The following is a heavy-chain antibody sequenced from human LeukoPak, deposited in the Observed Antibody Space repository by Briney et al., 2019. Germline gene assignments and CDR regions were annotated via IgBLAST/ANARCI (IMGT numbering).Heavy chain of an antibody. V-gene: IGHV3-30*18. Sequence: GGSLRLSCAASGFTFSIYGMHWVRQAPGKGLEWVAVISYDGSNKYYADSVKGRVTISRDNSKNPLYLQMNSLRVDDTAVYYCAKVAGSSGWYSGGFDYWGQGALVTVSS. CDR3: AKVAGSSGWYSGGFDY. D-gene: IGHD6-19*01. CDR2: ISYDGSNK. J-gene: IGHJ4*02. CDR1: GFTFSIYG.